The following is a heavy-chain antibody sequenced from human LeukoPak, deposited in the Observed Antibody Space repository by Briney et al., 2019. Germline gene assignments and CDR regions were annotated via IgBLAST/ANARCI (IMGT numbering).Heavy chain of an antibody. CDR1: GFTFGDYA. D-gene: IGHD6-13*01. CDR3: TRDRHSSSWLNWFDP. Sequence: PGGSLRLSCTASGFTFGDYAMSWVRQAPGKGLEWVGFIRSKAYGGTTEYAASVKGRFTISRDDSKSIAYLQMNSLKTEDTAVYYCTRDRHSSSWLNWFDPWGQGTLVTVSS. J-gene: IGHJ5*02. CDR2: IRSKAYGGTT. V-gene: IGHV3-49*04.